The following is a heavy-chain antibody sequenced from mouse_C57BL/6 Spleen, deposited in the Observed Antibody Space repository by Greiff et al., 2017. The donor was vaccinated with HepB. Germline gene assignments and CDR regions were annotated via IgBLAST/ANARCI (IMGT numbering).Heavy chain of an antibody. CDR2: INPGSGGT. CDR3: ARWDGYLYFDY. CDR1: GYAFTNYL. V-gene: IGHV1-54*01. J-gene: IGHJ2*01. Sequence: VQLQQSGAGLVRPGTSVKVSCKASGYAFTNYLIEWVKQRPGQGLEWIGVINPGSGGTNYNEKFKGKATLTADKSSSTAYMQLSSLTSEESAVYFCARWDGYLYFDYWGQGTTLTVSS. D-gene: IGHD2-3*01.